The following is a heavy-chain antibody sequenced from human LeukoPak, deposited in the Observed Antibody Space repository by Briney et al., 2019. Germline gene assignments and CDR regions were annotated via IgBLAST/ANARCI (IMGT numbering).Heavy chain of an antibody. D-gene: IGHD3-22*01. CDR3: ARGSRMSSGYYRGQFDY. Sequence: SETLSLTCTVSGGSISSYYWSWIRQPPGKGLEWIGEIKHSGSTNYNPSLKSRVTISVDTSKNQFSLKLSSVTAADTAVYYCARGSRMSSGYYRGQFDYWGQGTLVTVSS. CDR2: IKHSGST. CDR1: GGSISSYY. J-gene: IGHJ4*02. V-gene: IGHV4-34*01.